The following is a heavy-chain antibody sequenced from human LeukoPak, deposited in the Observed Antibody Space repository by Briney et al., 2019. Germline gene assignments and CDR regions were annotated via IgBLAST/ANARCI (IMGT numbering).Heavy chain of an antibody. CDR2: ISSSSSYI. Sequence: GGSLRLSCAASGFTFSSYSMNWVRQAPGKGLEWVSSISSSSSYIYHADSVKGRFTISRDNAKNSLYLQMNSLRAEDTAVYYCARDLVNGSGSYGAFDIWGQGTMVTVSS. CDR3: ARDLVNGSGSYGAFDI. D-gene: IGHD3-10*01. J-gene: IGHJ3*02. V-gene: IGHV3-21*03. CDR1: GFTFSSYS.